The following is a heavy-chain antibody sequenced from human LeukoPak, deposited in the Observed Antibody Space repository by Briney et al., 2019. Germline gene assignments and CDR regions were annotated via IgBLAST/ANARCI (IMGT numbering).Heavy chain of an antibody. CDR3: ARFSGYDYFDY. D-gene: IGHD5-12*01. CDR1: GFTFSSYA. J-gene: IGHJ4*02. Sequence: GGSLRLSCAASGFTFSSYAMHWVRQAPGKGLEWVAVISYDGSNKYYADSVKGRFTISRDNSKNTLYLQMNSLRAEDTAVYYCARFSGYDYFDYWGQGTLVTVSS. CDR2: ISYDGSNK. V-gene: IGHV3-30*04.